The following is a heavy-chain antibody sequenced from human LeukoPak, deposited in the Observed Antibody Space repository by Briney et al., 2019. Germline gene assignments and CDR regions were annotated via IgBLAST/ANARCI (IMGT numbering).Heavy chain of an antibody. J-gene: IGHJ3*02. V-gene: IGHV1-2*04. CDR1: GYTFTGYY. Sequence: ASVKASCKASGYTFTGYYMHWVRQAPGQGLEWMGWINPNSGGTNYAQKFQGWVTMTRDTSTSTAYMELSRLRSDDTAVYYCAREAGYCSSTSCQNDAFDIWGQGTMVTVSS. CDR3: AREAGYCSSTSCQNDAFDI. D-gene: IGHD2-2*01. CDR2: INPNSGGT.